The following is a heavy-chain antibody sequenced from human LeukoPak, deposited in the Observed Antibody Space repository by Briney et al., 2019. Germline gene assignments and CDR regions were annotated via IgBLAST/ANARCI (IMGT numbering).Heavy chain of an antibody. CDR3: ARKYSSGRNPCDAFDM. J-gene: IGHJ3*02. Sequence: PSETLSLTCAVSGGSISSGGYSWSWIRQPPGKGLEWIGYIYHSGSTYYNPSLKSRVTISVDRSKNQFSLKLSSVTAADTAMYYCARKYSSGRNPCDAFDMWGQGTMVTVSS. CDR2: IYHSGST. CDR1: GGSISSGGYS. V-gene: IGHV4-30-2*01. D-gene: IGHD6-19*01.